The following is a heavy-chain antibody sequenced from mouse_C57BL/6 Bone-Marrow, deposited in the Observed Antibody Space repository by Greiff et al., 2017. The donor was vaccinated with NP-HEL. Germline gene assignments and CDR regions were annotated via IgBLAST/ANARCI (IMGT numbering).Heavy chain of an antibody. D-gene: IGHD1-1*01. J-gene: IGHJ1*03. Sequence: QVQLQQSGAELARPGASVKMSCKASGYTFTSYTMHWVKQRPGQGLEWIGYINPSSGYTKYNQKFKGKATLTAAKSSSTAYMQLSSLTSEDSSVDYCARSGTTVVAPYWYFDVWGTGTTVTVSS. CDR2: INPSSGYT. CDR3: ARSGTTVVAPYWYFDV. V-gene: IGHV1-4*01. CDR1: GYTFTSYT.